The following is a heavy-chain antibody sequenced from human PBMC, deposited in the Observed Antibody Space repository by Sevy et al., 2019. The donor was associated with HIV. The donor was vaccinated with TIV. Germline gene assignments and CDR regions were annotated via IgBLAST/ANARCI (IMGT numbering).Heavy chain of an antibody. V-gene: IGHV1-24*01. Sequence: ASVKVSCKVPGCTLTEFSMHWVRQAPGKGLEWMGTFDPEDGERIYSQKFQVRFTMTEDTSTHTAYMELNSLGSEDTAVYYCATTKEYYDSSGYPFDSWGQGTLVTVSS. D-gene: IGHD3-22*01. J-gene: IGHJ4*02. CDR3: ATTKEYYDSSGYPFDS. CDR2: FDPEDGER. CDR1: GCTLTEFS.